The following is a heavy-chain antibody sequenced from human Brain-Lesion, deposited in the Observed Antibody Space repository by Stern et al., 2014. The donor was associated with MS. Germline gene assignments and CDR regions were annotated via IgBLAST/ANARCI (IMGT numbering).Heavy chain of an antibody. CDR1: GYTLTELS. V-gene: IGHV1-24*01. J-gene: IGHJ4*02. D-gene: IGHD1-26*01. CDR3: ATLSPGAGGNYYRHFDY. CDR2: FDPEDGET. Sequence: VHLVESGAEVKKPGASVKVSCKVSGYTLTELSKHWVRQAPRKGLEWMGGFDPEDGETIYAQKFQGRVTMTEDTSTDTAYMELSSLRSEDTAVYYCATLSPGAGGNYYRHFDYWGQGTLVTVSS.